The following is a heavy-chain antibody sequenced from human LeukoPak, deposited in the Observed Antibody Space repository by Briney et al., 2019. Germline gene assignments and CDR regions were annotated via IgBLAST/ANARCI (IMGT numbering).Heavy chain of an antibody. J-gene: IGHJ4*02. D-gene: IGHD3-22*01. CDR2: IYYSGST. CDR1: GGSISSSSYY. CDR3: ASQSPIVVAIFDY. V-gene: IGHV4-39*01. Sequence: PSETLSLTCTVSGGSISSSSYYWGWIRQPPGKGLEWIGSIYYSGSTYYNPSLKSRVTISVDTSKNQFSLKLSSVTAADTAVYYCASQSPIVVAIFDYWGQGTLVTVS.